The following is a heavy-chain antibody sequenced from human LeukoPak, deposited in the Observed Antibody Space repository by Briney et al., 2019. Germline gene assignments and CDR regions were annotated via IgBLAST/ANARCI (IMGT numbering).Heavy chain of an antibody. D-gene: IGHD3-9*01. J-gene: IGHJ4*02. Sequence: ASVKVSCKASGYTFTNYGINWVRQAPGQGLEWMGWISTYNGNTSYAQKLQGRVTMTTDTSTSTAYMALRSLRSDDTAVYYCARGLGATYYDILTGYPLIYWGQGTLVTVSS. CDR3: ARGLGATYYDILTGYPLIY. CDR1: GYTFTNYG. CDR2: ISTYNGNT. V-gene: IGHV1-18*01.